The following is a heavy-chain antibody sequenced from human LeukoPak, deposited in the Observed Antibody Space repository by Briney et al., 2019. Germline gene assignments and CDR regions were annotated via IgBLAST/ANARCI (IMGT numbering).Heavy chain of an antibody. Sequence: ASVKVSCKASGYTFTGYYMHWVRQATGQGLEWMGWMNPNSGNTGYAQKFQGRVTMTRNTSISTAYMELSSLRSEDTAVYYCARVSMVRGVIIGDDYWGQGTLVTVSS. V-gene: IGHV1-8*02. D-gene: IGHD3-10*01. CDR2: MNPNSGNT. CDR3: ARVSMVRGVIIGDDY. CDR1: GYTFTGYY. J-gene: IGHJ4*02.